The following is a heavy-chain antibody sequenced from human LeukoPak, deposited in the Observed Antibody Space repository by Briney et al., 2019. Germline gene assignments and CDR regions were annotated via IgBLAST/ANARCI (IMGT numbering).Heavy chain of an antibody. CDR3: ARGGAFDI. V-gene: IGHV3-53*01. CDR2: IRNDGST. D-gene: IGHD3-10*01. CDR1: GFTVSTNY. J-gene: IGHJ3*02. Sequence: QTGGSLRLSCAASGFTVSTNYMSWVRQAPGRGLEWVSVIRNDGSTHYADSVKGRFTTSRDNSKNTVYLQMNSLRTEDTAMYYCARGGAFDIWGQGTVVTVSS.